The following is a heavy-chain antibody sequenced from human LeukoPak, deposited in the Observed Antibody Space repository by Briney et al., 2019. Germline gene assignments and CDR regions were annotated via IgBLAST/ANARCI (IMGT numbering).Heavy chain of an antibody. CDR1: GGSFSGYY. CDR2: INHSGST. CDR3: AREPAYSSSWGFDY. Sequence: SETLSLTCAVYGGSFSGYYWSWIRQPPGKGLEWIGEINHSGSTNYNPSLKSRVTISVDTSKNQFSLKLSSVTAAGTAVYYCAREPAYSSSWGFDYWGQGTLVTVSS. V-gene: IGHV4-34*01. D-gene: IGHD6-13*01. J-gene: IGHJ4*02.